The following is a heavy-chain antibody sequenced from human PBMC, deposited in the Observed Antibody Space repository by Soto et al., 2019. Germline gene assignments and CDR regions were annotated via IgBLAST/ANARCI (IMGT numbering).Heavy chain of an antibody. CDR1: GGSISSDGYY. V-gene: IGHV4-31*03. J-gene: IGHJ5*02. Sequence: SETLSLTCTVSGGSISSDGYYWSWIRQHPGKGLEYIGYIYHSGDSYYTPSLGRRVTISVDTSENQFSLHLRSVTAADTAVYYCAIECYKRGYPHNWFATRGQGIPVTAAS. CDR2: IYHSGDS. D-gene: IGHD3-22*01. CDR3: AIECYKRGYPHNWFAT.